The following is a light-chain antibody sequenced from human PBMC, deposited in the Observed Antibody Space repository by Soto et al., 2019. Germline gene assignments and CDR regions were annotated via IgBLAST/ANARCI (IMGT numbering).Light chain of an antibody. CDR2: GAS. V-gene: IGKV3-15*01. J-gene: IGKJ2*01. CDR3: QQYNKWPPYT. Sequence: EIVMTQSPATLSVSPGERATLSCRASQRVSSNLAWYQQKPGQAPRLLIYGASTRATGIPARFSGSGSGTEFTLTISSLQSEDFAVYYCQQYNKWPPYTFGQGTKLEI. CDR1: QRVSSN.